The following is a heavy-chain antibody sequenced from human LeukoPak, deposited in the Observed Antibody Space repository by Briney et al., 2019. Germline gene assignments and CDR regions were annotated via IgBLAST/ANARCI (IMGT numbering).Heavy chain of an antibody. CDR3: AVRGSYFLSGHYFDY. CDR2: IIPIFGTA. D-gene: IGHD1-26*01. CDR1: GGTFSSYA. Sequence: SVKVSCKASGGTFSSYAISWVRQAPGQGLEWMGGIIPIFGTANYAQKFHGRVTITADESTSTAYMELSSLRSEDTAVYYCAVRGSYFLSGHYFDYWGQGTLVTVSS. J-gene: IGHJ4*02. V-gene: IGHV1-69*01.